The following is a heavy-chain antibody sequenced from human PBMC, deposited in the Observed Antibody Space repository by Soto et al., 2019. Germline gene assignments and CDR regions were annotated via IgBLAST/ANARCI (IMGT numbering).Heavy chain of an antibody. Sequence: SETLSLTCTVSGGSISSYNWSWIRQPPGKGLEWIGYIYYSGSTNYNPSLKSRVTISVDTSKNQFSLKLSSVTAADTAVYYCARGRWLQQHSVDYWGQGTLVTVSS. CDR2: IYYSGST. J-gene: IGHJ4*02. CDR1: GGSISSYN. V-gene: IGHV4-59*01. CDR3: ARGRWLQQHSVDY. D-gene: IGHD5-12*01.